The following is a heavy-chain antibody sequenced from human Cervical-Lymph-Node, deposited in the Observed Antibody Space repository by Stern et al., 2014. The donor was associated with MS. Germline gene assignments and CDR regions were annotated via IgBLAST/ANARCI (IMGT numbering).Heavy chain of an antibody. D-gene: IGHD3-22*01. Sequence: EVHLVESGGGLVQPGGSLGLSCAASGFTFSSYSMTWVRQAPGKGLEWVSYISSGGRSIYYADSVKGRLTISRDNAKNSLYLQMNSLRGDDTAVYYCARGEADYYDSSGYSFDYWGQGTLVTVSS. CDR3: ARGEADYYDSSGYSFDY. CDR2: ISSGGRSI. CDR1: GFTFSSYS. J-gene: IGHJ4*02. V-gene: IGHV3-48*01.